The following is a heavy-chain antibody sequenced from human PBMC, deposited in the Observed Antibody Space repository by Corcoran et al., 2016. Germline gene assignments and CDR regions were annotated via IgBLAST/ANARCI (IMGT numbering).Heavy chain of an antibody. CDR2: ISDAGSTE. D-gene: IGHD3-22*01. J-gene: IGHJ4*02. V-gene: IGHV3-30*18. Sequence: QVQLVESGGGVVQPGGSLRLSCAASGFTFSDYGMQWVRQAPGKGLAWVAVISDAGSTEYYADSVKGRCTISRDNSKNSLFLQMSSRRAEDTAVYFCAKEFHSSGYGAYFDYWGQGALVTVSS. CDR3: AKEFHSSGYGAYFDY. CDR1: GFTFSDYG.